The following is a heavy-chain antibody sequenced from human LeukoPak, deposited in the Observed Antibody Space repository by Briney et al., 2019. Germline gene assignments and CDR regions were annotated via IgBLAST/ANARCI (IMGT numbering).Heavy chain of an antibody. CDR3: VRTRRDYEILTGSYSRNYFDY. D-gene: IGHD3-9*01. Sequence: SETLSLTCTVSVFSFSSGYYWGWIRQTPGKGLEWIGNIYHTGSTYYNLSLKSRMTISIDTSKNQFSLNLNSVTAADTAVYYCVRTRRDYEILTGSYSRNYFDYWGQGILVTVSS. J-gene: IGHJ4*02. V-gene: IGHV4-38-2*02. CDR1: VFSFSSGYY. CDR2: IYHTGST.